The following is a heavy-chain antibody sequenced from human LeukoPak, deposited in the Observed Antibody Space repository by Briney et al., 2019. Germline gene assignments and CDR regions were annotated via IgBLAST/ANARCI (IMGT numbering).Heavy chain of an antibody. Sequence: PGGSLRLSCAASGFTFSSYSMNWVRQAPGKGLEWVSSISSSSSYIYYADSVKGRFTISRDNAKNSLYLQMDSLRAEDTAVYYCARQPTGYCSGGSCYPDFDYWGQGTLVTVSS. CDR1: GFTFSSYS. J-gene: IGHJ4*02. D-gene: IGHD2-15*01. CDR2: ISSSSSYI. CDR3: ARQPTGYCSGGSCYPDFDY. V-gene: IGHV3-21*01.